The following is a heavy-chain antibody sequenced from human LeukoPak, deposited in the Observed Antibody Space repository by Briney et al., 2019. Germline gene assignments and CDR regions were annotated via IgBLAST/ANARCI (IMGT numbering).Heavy chain of an antibody. Sequence: ASVKVSCKASGYTFTGYYMHWVRQAHGQGLEWMGWINPNSGGTNYAQKFQGRVTMTRDTSISTAYMELSRLRSDDTAVYYCARVMNYGSGLYYFDYWGQGTLVTVSS. CDR3: ARVMNYGSGLYYFDY. CDR1: GYTFTGYY. V-gene: IGHV1-2*02. CDR2: INPNSGGT. J-gene: IGHJ4*02. D-gene: IGHD3-10*01.